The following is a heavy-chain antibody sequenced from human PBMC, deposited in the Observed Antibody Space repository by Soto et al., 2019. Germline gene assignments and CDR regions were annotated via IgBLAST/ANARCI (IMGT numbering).Heavy chain of an antibody. D-gene: IGHD6-19*01. Sequence: EVQLLESGGGLVQPGGSLTLSCAASGFTFSSYAMSWLRQAPGKGLEWVSAIDGTGDNTHYPDSVKGRFTFSRDNSRNTLYLQMNGLRTEDTALYYCAKQVTGWFNDAFDVWGQGTLVTVSS. CDR3: AKQVTGWFNDAFDV. J-gene: IGHJ3*01. CDR1: GFTFSSYA. CDR2: IDGTGDNT. V-gene: IGHV3-23*01.